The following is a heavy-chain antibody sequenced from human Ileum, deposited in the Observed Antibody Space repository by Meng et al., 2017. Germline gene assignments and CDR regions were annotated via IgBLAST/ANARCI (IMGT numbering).Heavy chain of an antibody. V-gene: IGHV3-9*01. Sequence: GGSLRLSCTASGFTFGDYTMHWVRQPPGKGLQWVSGITGNSDTTDYADSVKGRFTISRDNAKNSLFLQMDSLRAEDTAFYFCAKANWNHPFDCWGQGTRVT. CDR2: ITGNSDTT. CDR1: GFTFGDYT. J-gene: IGHJ4*02. CDR3: AKANWNHPFDC. D-gene: IGHD1-14*01.